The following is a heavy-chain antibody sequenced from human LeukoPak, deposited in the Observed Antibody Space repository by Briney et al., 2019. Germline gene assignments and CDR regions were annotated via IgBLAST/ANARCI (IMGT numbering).Heavy chain of an antibody. CDR3: ARNPPPQVGSGNYQDDY. Sequence: ASVKVSCKAYGYTFTRYDINWVRQAIGQGLEWMGWMNPKSGKTVYSQKFQGRVTMSKDTSIDTAYMELTSLRFEDTAVYYCARNPPPQVGSGNYQDDYWGQGTLVTVSS. V-gene: IGHV1-8*01. D-gene: IGHD3-10*01. J-gene: IGHJ4*02. CDR2: MNPKSGKT. CDR1: GYTFTRYD.